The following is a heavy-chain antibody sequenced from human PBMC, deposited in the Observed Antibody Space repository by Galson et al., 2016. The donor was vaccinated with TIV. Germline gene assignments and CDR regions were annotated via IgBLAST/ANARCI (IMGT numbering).Heavy chain of an antibody. CDR2: IIPIFGTA. V-gene: IGHV1-69*13. CDR3: ARHQGYCSGGSCLLDY. J-gene: IGHJ4*02. Sequence: SVKVSCKASGGPFFSSYAISWVRQAPGQGLEWMGRIIPIFGTANYAQKFQGRVTITADESTSTAYMEPSSLRSEDTAVYYCARHQGYCSGGSCLLDYWGQGTLVTVSS. D-gene: IGHD2-15*01. CDR1: GGPFFSSYA.